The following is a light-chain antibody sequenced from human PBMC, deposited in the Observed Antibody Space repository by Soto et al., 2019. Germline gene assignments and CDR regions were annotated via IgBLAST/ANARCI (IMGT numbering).Light chain of an antibody. J-gene: IGKJ2*01. V-gene: IGKV3-15*01. CDR2: GAS. CDR1: QSVNSN. Sequence: EIVMTQSPAPLSVSPGERATLSCRASQSVNSNLAWYQQKPGQAPRLLIYGASTRAAGIPARFSGSGSGTEFSLTISSLQSEDFVVYYCQQYNNRPPDTFGQGTKLEIK. CDR3: QQYNNRPPDT.